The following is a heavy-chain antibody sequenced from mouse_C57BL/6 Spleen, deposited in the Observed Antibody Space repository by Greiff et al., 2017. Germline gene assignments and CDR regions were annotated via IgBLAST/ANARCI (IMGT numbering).Heavy chain of an antibody. D-gene: IGHD2-12*01. Sequence: VQLQQSGAELVKPGASVKLSCKASGYTFTSYWMHWVKQRPGQGLEWIGHINPSSGYTKYNQKFKAKATLTADKSSSTAYMQLSSLTYEDSAVYCCAIYSDGAYWGQGTLVTVSA. V-gene: IGHV1-7*01. CDR1: GYTFTSYW. J-gene: IGHJ3*01. CDR2: INPSSGYT. CDR3: AIYSDGAY.